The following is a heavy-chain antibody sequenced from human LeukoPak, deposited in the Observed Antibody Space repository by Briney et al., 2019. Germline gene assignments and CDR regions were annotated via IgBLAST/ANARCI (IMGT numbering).Heavy chain of an antibody. D-gene: IGHD7-27*01. CDR1: GLTFSTYS. CDR3: AREAGDQSFDY. CDR2: IGGSSTSK. V-gene: IGHV3-21*01. Sequence: GGSLRLSCAASGLTFSTYSMNWVRQAPGKGLEWVSSIGGSSTSKYYADSVKGRFSISRDNAKNSLYLQMNSLRTEDTAVYYCAREAGDQSFDYWGQGTLVTVSS. J-gene: IGHJ4*02.